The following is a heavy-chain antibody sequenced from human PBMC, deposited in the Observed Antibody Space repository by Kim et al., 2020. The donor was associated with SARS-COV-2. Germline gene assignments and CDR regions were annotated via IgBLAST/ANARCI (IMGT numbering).Heavy chain of an antibody. J-gene: IGHJ4*02. V-gene: IGHV3-72*01. CDR2: TRNKANSYTT. Sequence: GGSLRLSCAASGFTFSDHYMDWVRQAPGKGLEWVGRTRNKANSYTTEYAASVKGRFTISRDDSKNSVYLLMNSLRTEDTAVYYCARVRSPSGYFDSWGRG. CDR3: ARVRSPSGYFDS. D-gene: IGHD6-25*01. CDR1: GFTFSDHY.